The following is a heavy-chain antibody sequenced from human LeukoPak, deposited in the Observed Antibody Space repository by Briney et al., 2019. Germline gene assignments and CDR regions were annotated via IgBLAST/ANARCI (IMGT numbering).Heavy chain of an antibody. D-gene: IGHD3-3*01. V-gene: IGHV3-7*01. CDR2: VKQDGSEN. J-gene: IGHJ4*02. CDR1: GFPFSSYT. CDR3: VRDFRFLDDY. Sequence: GGSLRLSCVASGFPFSSYTMNWVRQAPGKGLEWVGNVKQDGSENYYADSVKGRFTISRDNAKNSLYLQMNSLRAEDTAVYYCVRDFRFLDDYWGQGTLVTVSS.